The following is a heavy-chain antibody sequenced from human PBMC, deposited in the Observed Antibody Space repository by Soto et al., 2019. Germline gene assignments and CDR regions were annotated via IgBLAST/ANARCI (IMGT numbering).Heavy chain of an antibody. CDR1: GGSISSSNW. D-gene: IGHD3-10*01. J-gene: IGHJ4*01. V-gene: IGHV4-4*02. Sequence: QVQLQESGPGLVKPSGTLSLTCAVSGGSISSSNWWSWVRQPPGMRLEWIGETHHSGTTNYNPSLKSGVTISVDKSKNPFSRKLSSVTAADTALYFCAREGSGSSFFDYWGHGTLVTVSS. CDR3: AREGSGSSFFDY. CDR2: THHSGTT.